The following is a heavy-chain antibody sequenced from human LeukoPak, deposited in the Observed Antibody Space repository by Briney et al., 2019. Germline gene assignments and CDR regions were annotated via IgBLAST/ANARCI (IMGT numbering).Heavy chain of an antibody. Sequence: ASVKVSCKASGGTFSSYAISWVRQAPGQGLEWMGRIIPIFGTANYAQKFQGRVTITTDESTSTAYMELSSLRSEDTAVYYCARSERIAGRFDPWGQGTLVTVSS. J-gene: IGHJ5*02. D-gene: IGHD6-13*01. CDR1: GGTFSSYA. V-gene: IGHV1-69*05. CDR2: IIPIFGTA. CDR3: ARSERIAGRFDP.